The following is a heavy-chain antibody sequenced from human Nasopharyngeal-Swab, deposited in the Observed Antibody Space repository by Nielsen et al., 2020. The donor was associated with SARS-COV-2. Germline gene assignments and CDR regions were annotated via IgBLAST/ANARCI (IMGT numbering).Heavy chain of an antibody. V-gene: IGHV3-23*01. D-gene: IGHD2-2*01. CDR2: ISGGDDTT. J-gene: IGHJ5*02. CDR3: AKDSVVIPAAWFDP. Sequence: GGSLRLSCKASGFPFNSHAMNWVRLAPGKGLEWVSAISGGDDTTYYADSVKGRFTISRDASKNTLFLQMNSLRTEDTAVYYCAKDSVVIPAAWFDPWGQGTLVTVSS. CDR1: GFPFNSHA.